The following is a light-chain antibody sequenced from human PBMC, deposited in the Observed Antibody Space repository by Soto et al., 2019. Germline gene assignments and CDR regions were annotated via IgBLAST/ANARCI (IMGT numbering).Light chain of an antibody. V-gene: IGKV3-15*01. Sequence: EIVMTQSPATLSVSPGEGATLSCRAGQSVSSNLAWYQQKPGQAPRLLIYGASTRATGIPARFSGSGSGKEFTLTISSLQSEDFAVYYGQQYKNWPTWTFGQGTKVDIK. CDR2: GAS. J-gene: IGKJ1*01. CDR1: QSVSSN. CDR3: QQYKNWPTWT.